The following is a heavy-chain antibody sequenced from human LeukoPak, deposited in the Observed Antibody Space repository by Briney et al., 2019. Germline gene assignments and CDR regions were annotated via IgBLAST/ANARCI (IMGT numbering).Heavy chain of an antibody. Sequence: SETLSLTCAVYGGSFSGYYWSWIRQPPGKGLEWIGEINHSGSTNYNPSLKSRVPISVDTSKNQFSLKLSSVTAAAPAVYYCASTYSSSWYFDYWGQGTLVTVSS. CDR3: ASTYSSSWYFDY. V-gene: IGHV4-34*01. D-gene: IGHD6-13*01. J-gene: IGHJ4*02. CDR2: INHSGST. CDR1: GGSFSGYY.